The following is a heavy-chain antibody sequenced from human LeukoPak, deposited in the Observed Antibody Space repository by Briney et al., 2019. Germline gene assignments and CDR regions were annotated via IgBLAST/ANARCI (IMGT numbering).Heavy chain of an antibody. V-gene: IGHV4-59*12. CDR1: GSSISSFY. D-gene: IGHD2-15*01. Sequence: PSETLSLTCTVSGSSISSFYWSWIRQPPGKGLEWIGYIYYSGSTNYNPSLKSRLTISVDTSKNQFSLKLSSVTAADTAVYYCARDQCSGGSCYDDAFDIWGQGTMVTVSS. CDR3: ARDQCSGGSCYDDAFDI. CDR2: IYYSGST. J-gene: IGHJ3*02.